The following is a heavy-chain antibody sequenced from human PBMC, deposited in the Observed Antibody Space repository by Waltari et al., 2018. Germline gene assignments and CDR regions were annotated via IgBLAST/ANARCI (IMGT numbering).Heavy chain of an antibody. CDR1: AVTYRTSI. CDR2: MSYDGFSK. CDR3: GREGGTSGYSGYLDT. D-gene: IGHD2-15*01. Sequence: QVQLVESGGGVVQHGRSLRLSCAAPAVTYRTSIIHWVRQAPGKGLEWVAAMSYDGFSKYYADSVKGRFSIGRDDSQNTVYLQANSLTTEDTAVYYCGREGGTSGYSGYLDTWGQGTLVTVSS. J-gene: IGHJ4*02. V-gene: IGHV3-30*01.